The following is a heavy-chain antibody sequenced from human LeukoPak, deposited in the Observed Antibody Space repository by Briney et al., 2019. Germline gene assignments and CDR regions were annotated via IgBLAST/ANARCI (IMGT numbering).Heavy chain of an antibody. D-gene: IGHD2-8*01. CDR3: ARRLYAYQPKSGFDY. Sequence: PSETLSLTCTVSGGSISSSSYYWGWIRQPPGKGLEWIGCIYYSGSTYYNTSRKSRVTISVDTSKNQFSLKLSSVTAADTAVYYCARRLYAYQPKSGFDYWGQGTLVTVSS. J-gene: IGHJ4*02. V-gene: IGHV4-39*01. CDR1: GGSISSSSYY. CDR2: IYYSGST.